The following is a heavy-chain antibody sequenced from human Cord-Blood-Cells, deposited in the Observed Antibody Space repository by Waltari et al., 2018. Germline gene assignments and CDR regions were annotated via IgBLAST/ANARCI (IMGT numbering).Heavy chain of an antibody. J-gene: IGHJ5*02. D-gene: IGHD7-27*01. CDR3: ARGHGANWGLGSWFDP. CDR1: GGSFSGYY. Sequence: QVQLQQWGAGLLKPSETLSPTCAVHGGSFSGYYWSWIRQPQGKGLDCIGEINHSGSTNYNPSLKSRVTISVDTSKNQFSLKLSSVTAADTAVYYCARGHGANWGLGSWFDPWGQGTLVTVSS. CDR2: INHSGST. V-gene: IGHV4-34*01.